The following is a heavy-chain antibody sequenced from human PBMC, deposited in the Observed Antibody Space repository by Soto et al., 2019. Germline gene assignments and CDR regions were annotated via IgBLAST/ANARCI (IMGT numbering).Heavy chain of an antibody. CDR3: ARHGCEGFGTYYYYGMDV. J-gene: IGHJ6*02. V-gene: IGHV4-28*01. D-gene: IGHD3-10*01. CDR1: GYSISSSNW. Sequence: SETLSLTCAVSGYSISSSNWWGWIRQPPGKGLEWIGYIYYSGTTYYNPSLKSRVTMSVDTSKNQFSLKLTSVTAADTAVYYCARHGCEGFGTYYYYGMDVWGQGTTVTVSS. CDR2: IYYSGTT.